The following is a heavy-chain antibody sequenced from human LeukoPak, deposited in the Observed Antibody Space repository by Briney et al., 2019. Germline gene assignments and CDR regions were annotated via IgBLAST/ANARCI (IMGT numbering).Heavy chain of an antibody. CDR1: GFTFSNAW. J-gene: IGHJ4*02. Sequence: GGSLRLSCAASGFTFSNAWTSWVRQAPGKGLEWVGRIKSKTDGGTTDYAAPVKGRFTISRDDSKNTLYLQMNSLKTEDTAVYYCTTLYYYDSSGYPQGFYWGQGTLVTVSS. V-gene: IGHV3-15*01. CDR2: IKSKTDGGTT. CDR3: TTLYYYDSSGYPQGFY. D-gene: IGHD3-22*01.